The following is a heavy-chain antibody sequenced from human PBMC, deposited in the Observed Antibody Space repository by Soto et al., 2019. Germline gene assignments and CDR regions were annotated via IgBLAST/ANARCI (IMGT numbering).Heavy chain of an antibody. CDR1: GGSISSSSYY. J-gene: IGHJ6*03. D-gene: IGHD4-4*01. CDR2: IYYSGST. V-gene: IGHV4-39*02. Sequence: PSETLSLTCTVSGGSISSSSYYWGWIRQPPGKGLEWIGSIYYSGSTYYNPSLKSRVTISVDTSKNQFSLKLSSVTAADTAVYYCAREQIYSNYGQYYYYMDVWGKGTTVTVSS. CDR3: AREQIYSNYGQYYYYMDV.